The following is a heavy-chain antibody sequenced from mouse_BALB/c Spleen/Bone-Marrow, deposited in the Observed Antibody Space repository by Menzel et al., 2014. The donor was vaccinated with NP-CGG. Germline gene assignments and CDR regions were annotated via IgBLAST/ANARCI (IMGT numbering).Heavy chain of an antibody. CDR2: IYPGDGDT. Sequence: QVQLQQSGAELVRPGSSVKISCKASGYTFSNYWMNWMKQRPGQGLEWIGQIYPGDGDTNYIGKFTGKATLTVDKSSNTAYMQLSSLTSEDSAVYYCARRDSSGYLFDYWGQGTTLTVSS. CDR3: ARRDSSGYLFDY. D-gene: IGHD3-2*01. J-gene: IGHJ2*01. CDR1: GYTFSNYW. V-gene: IGHV1-80*01.